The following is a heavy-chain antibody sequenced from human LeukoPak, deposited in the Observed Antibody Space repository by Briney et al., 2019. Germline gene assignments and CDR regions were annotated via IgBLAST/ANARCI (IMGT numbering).Heavy chain of an antibody. V-gene: IGHV4-31*03. D-gene: IGHD6-13*01. CDR1: GGSISSGGYY. J-gene: IGHJ4*02. CDR2: IYDSGST. Sequence: SETLSLTCTVSGGSISSGGYYWSWIRQHPGKGLEWIGHIYDSGSTYYNPSLKSRVTISVDTSKNQFSLKLSSVTAADTAVYYCARETSSCYYFDYWGQGTLVTVSS. CDR3: ARETSSCYYFDY.